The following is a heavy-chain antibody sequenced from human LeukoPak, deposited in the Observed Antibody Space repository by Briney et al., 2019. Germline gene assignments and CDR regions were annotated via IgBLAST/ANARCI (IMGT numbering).Heavy chain of an antibody. CDR3: ARKQWPDY. CDR1: GFTFRDYY. V-gene: IGHV3-11*01. Sequence: GGSLRLSCAASGFTFRDYYLSWIGQAPGKGLEWGSYISRSGRTIYYAGSVKGRFTISRDNAKESLNLSVHRLRAEDTAVYYCARKQWPDYWGQGTLVTVSS. CDR2: ISRSGRTI. J-gene: IGHJ4*02. D-gene: IGHD6-19*01.